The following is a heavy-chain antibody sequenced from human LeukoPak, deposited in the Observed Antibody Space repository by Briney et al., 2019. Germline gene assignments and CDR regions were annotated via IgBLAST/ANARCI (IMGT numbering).Heavy chain of an antibody. CDR1: GGSISSGGYS. CDR3: ARVSSSWYSNYFDY. Sequence: PSETLSLTCAVSGGSISSGGYSWSWIRQPPGKGLEWIGYIYHSGSTYYNPSLKSRVTISVDRSKNQFSLKLSSVTAADTAVYYCARVSSSWYSNYFDYWGQGTLVTVSS. V-gene: IGHV4-30-2*01. J-gene: IGHJ4*02. CDR2: IYHSGST. D-gene: IGHD6-13*01.